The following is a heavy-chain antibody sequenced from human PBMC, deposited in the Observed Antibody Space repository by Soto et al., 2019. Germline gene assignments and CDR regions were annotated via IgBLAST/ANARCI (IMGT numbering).Heavy chain of an antibody. D-gene: IGHD2-21*02. J-gene: IGHJ5*02. CDR3: AHIQNVVVTAPENWFDP. CDR2: IYWDDDK. Sequence: SGPTLVNPTQTLTLTCTFSGFSLSTSGVGVGWIRQPPGKALEWLALIYWDDDKRYSPSLKSRLTITKDTSKKQVVLTMTNMDPVDTATYYCAHIQNVVVTAPENWFDPWGQGTLVTVSS. CDR1: GFSLSTSGVG. V-gene: IGHV2-5*02.